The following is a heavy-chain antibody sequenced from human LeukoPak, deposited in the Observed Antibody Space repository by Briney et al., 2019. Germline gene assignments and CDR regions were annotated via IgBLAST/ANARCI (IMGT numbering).Heavy chain of an antibody. J-gene: IGHJ6*03. CDR1: GFHLSKKA. D-gene: IGHD6-19*01. CDR3: AKDPVHVAGAGYMDV. Sequence: GGSLRLSLSASGFHLSKKAISWVRQAPGKGTELVSSISGSGDTTYYADSVKGRFTISRDNSKNTLYLQMKSLRAEDTALYYCAKDPVHVAGAGYMDVWGKGTTVTVSS. V-gene: IGHV3-23*01. CDR2: ISGSGDTT.